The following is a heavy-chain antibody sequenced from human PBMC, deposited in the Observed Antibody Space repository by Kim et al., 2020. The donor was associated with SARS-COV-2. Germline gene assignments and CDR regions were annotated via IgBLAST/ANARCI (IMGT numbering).Heavy chain of an antibody. CDR1: GFLLTNYG. CDR2: ISASSSSI. D-gene: IGHD5-12*01. V-gene: IGHV3-48*04. CDR3: ARPHHGSTSVYFFDN. J-gene: IGHJ3*02. Sequence: GGSLRLSCGASGFLLTNYGMNWVRQAPGKGLEWVAYISASSSSIYYADSLRGRFTISRDNAKNSLYLQMNSLRADDTAVYFCARPHHGSTSVYFFDNW.